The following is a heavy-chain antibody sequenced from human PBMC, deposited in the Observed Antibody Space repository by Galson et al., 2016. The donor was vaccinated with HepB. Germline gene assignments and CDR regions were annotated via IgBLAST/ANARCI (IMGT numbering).Heavy chain of an antibody. V-gene: IGHV3-23*01. CDR3: AKGISVTAYYFDD. Sequence: SLRLSCAASGFTFSTYAMGWVRQAPGKGLEWVSSISAGSHITYYADSVKGRFTISRDNSKNTLFLLMDSLRAEDTALYYCAKGISVTAYYFDDWGQGTLVTVSS. CDR2: ISAGSHIT. CDR1: GFTFSTYA. J-gene: IGHJ4*02. D-gene: IGHD2-21*02.